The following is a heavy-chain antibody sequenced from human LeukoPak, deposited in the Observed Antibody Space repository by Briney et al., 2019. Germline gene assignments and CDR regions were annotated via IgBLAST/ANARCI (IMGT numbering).Heavy chain of an antibody. J-gene: IGHJ4*02. CDR3: ARWGNRALDY. Sequence: PGGSLRLSCAASGLTFSSNAIHWVRQAPGKGLEWVAVIWYDGSKRYYADSVQGRFTISRDNSKNTASLQLNSLRVEDTAVYYCARWGNRALDYWGQGTLVTVSS. V-gene: IGHV3-33*01. CDR2: IWYDGSKR. D-gene: IGHD7-27*01. CDR1: GLTFSSNA.